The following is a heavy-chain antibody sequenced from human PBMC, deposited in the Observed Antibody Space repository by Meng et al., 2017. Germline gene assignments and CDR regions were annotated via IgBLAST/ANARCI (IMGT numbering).Heavy chain of an antibody. CDR2: INPSGGST. CDR1: GYTFTSYY. J-gene: IGHJ3*02. Sequence: ASVKVSCKASGYTFTSYYMHWVRQAPGQGLEWMGIINPSGGSTSYAKKFQGRVTMTRDTSTSTVYMELSSLRSEDTAVYYCARDHYYDSSGLNDAFDIWGQGTMVTVSS. CDR3: ARDHYYDSSGLNDAFDI. V-gene: IGHV1-46*01. D-gene: IGHD3-22*01.